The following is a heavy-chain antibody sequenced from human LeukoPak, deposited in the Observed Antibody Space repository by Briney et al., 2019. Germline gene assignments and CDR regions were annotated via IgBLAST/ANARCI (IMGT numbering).Heavy chain of an antibody. CDR1: GGSFSGYY. D-gene: IGHD3-10*01. J-gene: IGHJ4*02. V-gene: IGHV4-34*01. Sequence: SETLSLTXAVYGGSFSGYYWSWIRQPPGKGLEWIGEINHSGSTNYNPSLKSRVTISVDTSKNQFSLKLSSVTAADTAVYYCARVMPYKRRFGESLPFDYWGQGTLVTVSS. CDR2: INHSGST. CDR3: ARVMPYKRRFGESLPFDY.